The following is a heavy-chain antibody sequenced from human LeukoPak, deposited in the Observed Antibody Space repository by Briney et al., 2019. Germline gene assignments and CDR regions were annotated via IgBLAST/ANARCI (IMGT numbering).Heavy chain of an antibody. Sequence: SETLSLTCSVSGGSIKSHYWSWIRQLPGKGLEWIGHIYSDGSVNYNPSVKSRVTMSVDTSKNQFSLKLYSVTAADTAVFYCARGPAASGYFDYWDQGTLVTVSS. D-gene: IGHD6-13*01. CDR1: GGSIKSHY. J-gene: IGHJ4*02. V-gene: IGHV4-4*07. CDR2: IYSDGSV. CDR3: ARGPAASGYFDY.